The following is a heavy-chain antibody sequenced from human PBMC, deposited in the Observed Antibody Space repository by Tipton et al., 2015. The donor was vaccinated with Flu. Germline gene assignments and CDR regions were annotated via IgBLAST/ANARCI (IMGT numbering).Heavy chain of an antibody. CDR3: ARLSYYDVDLKNFYFDY. Sequence: TLSLTCTVSSGSISIINYFCAWIRQPPGKRLELIGSIYPSGTTYYNPSLKSRVTISVDTSKSQFSLMLRSVTAADTAVYYCARLSYYDVDLKNFYFDYWGQGALVTVSS. CDR2: IYPSGTT. D-gene: IGHD3-10*02. CDR1: SGSISIINYF. J-gene: IGHJ4*02. V-gene: IGHV4-39*01.